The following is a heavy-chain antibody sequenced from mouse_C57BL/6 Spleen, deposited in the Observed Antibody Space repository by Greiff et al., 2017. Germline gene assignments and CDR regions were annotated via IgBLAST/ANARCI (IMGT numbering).Heavy chain of an antibody. CDR3: ARRGFDY. V-gene: IGHV1-82*01. J-gene: IGHJ2*01. Sequence: VQLQQSGPEPVKPGASVKISCKASGYAFSSSWMNWVKQRPGKGLEWIGRIYPGDGDTNYNGKFKGKATLTADKSSSTAYMQLSSLTSEDSAVYFCARRGFDYWGQGTTLTVSS. CDR2: IYPGDGDT. CDR1: GYAFSSSW.